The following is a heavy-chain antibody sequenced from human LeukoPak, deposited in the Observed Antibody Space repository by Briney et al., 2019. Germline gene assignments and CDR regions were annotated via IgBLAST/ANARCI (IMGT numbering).Heavy chain of an antibody. CDR2: ISSSSSYI. CDR3: ARDPEAYDYVWGSYRYYDY. D-gene: IGHD3-16*02. V-gene: IGHV3-21*01. J-gene: IGHJ4*02. CDR1: GFTFSSYS. Sequence: KPGGSLRLSCAASGFTFSSYSMNWVRQAPGKGLELVSSISSSSSYIYYADSVKGRITISRDNAKNSLYLQMNSLRAEDTAVYYCARDPEAYDYVWGSYRYYDYWGQGTLVTVSS.